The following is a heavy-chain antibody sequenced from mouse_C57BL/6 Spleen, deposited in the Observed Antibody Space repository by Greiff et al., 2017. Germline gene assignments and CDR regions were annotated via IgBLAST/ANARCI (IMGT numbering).Heavy chain of an antibody. V-gene: IGHV1-4*01. D-gene: IGHD2-5*01. Sequence: QVQLQQSGAELARPGASVKMSCTASGYTFTSYTMHWVKQRPGQGLEWIGYINPSSGYTKYNQKFKDKAPLTADKSSSTAYMQLSSLTSEDSAVYYCARSGSKGYFDYWGQGTTLTVSS. CDR3: ARSGSKGYFDY. CDR1: GYTFTSYT. CDR2: INPSSGYT. J-gene: IGHJ2*01.